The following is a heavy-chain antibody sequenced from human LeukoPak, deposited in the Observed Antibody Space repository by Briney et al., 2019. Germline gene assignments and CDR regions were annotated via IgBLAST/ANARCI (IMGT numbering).Heavy chain of an antibody. CDR3: ARAYYGSGSYYKGGYYYYYMDV. CDR2: IYYGGST. V-gene: IGHV4-39*07. D-gene: IGHD3-10*01. CDR1: GGSISSDRYY. Sequence: SETLSLTCTVSGGSISSDRYYWGWIRQPPGKGLEWIVIIYYGGSTYYSPSLKSRVTISLDTSKNQFFLKLTSVTAADTAVYYCARAYYGSGSYYKGGYYYYYMDVWGKGTTVTISS. J-gene: IGHJ6*03.